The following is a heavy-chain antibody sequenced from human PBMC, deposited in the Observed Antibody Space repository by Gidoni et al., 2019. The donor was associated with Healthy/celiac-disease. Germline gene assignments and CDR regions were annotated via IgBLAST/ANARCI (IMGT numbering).Heavy chain of an antibody. J-gene: IGHJ5*02. CDR3: ARGRPIVVVPAAGHIGNPGQIDP. CDR1: GGSFSGYY. Sequence: QVQLQQWGAGLLKPSETLSLTCAVYGGSFSGYYCSWIRQPPGKGLEWIGEINHSGSTNYNPSLKRRVTITVDTSKNQFSLKLSSVTAADTAVYYCARGRPIVVVPAAGHIGNPGQIDPWGQGTLVTVSS. D-gene: IGHD2-2*01. V-gene: IGHV4-34*01. CDR2: INHSGST.